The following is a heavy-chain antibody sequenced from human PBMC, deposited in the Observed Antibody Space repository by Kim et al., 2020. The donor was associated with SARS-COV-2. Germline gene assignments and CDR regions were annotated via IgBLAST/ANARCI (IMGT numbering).Heavy chain of an antibody. CDR3: ASGVTRHYFDY. CDR2: T. Sequence: TNDNQSLTSRVTISVATSKNQFSLKLSSVTAADTAVYYCASGVTRHYFDYWGQGTLVTVSS. D-gene: IGHD3-10*01. V-gene: IGHV4-34*01. J-gene: IGHJ4*02.